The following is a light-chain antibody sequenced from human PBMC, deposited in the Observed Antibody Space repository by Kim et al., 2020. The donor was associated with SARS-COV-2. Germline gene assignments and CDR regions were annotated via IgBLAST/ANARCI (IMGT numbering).Light chain of an antibody. J-gene: IGKJ2*01. CDR3: QQSYSTPPYT. CDR1: QSISTY. Sequence: DIQMTQSPSSLSASVGDRVTITCRAGQSISTYLNWYRQKPGQAPKLLIYAASSLQSGVPSRFSGSGSGTDFTLTISSLQPEDFATYYCQQSYSTPPYTFGQGTKLEI. V-gene: IGKV1-39*01. CDR2: AAS.